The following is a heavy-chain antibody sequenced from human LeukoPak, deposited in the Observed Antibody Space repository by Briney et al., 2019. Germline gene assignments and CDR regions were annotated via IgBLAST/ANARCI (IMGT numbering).Heavy chain of an antibody. J-gene: IGHJ6*03. Sequence: GGSLRLSCAASGFTFSSYAMSWVRQAPGKGLERISAISGSGGSTYYADSVKGRFTISRDNSKNTLYLQMNSLRAEDTAVYYCAKGALWFGEYYYYMDVWGKGTTVTVSS. CDR1: GFTFSSYA. CDR3: AKGALWFGEYYYYMDV. D-gene: IGHD3-10*01. V-gene: IGHV3-23*01. CDR2: ISGSGGST.